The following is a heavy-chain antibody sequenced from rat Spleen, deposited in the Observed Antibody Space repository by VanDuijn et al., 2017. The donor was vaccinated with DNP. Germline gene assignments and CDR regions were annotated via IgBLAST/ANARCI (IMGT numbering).Heavy chain of an antibody. CDR3: ARGWADD. CDR2: ITNTGDSS. Sequence: EVQLVESGGGPVQPGRSLKLSCVASGFTFSNYWMTWIRQAPGKGLEWVASITNTGDSSSYPDSVKGRFTISRDNTKNTLYLQMNSLRSEDTATYYCARGWADDWGQGVMVTVSS. V-gene: IGHV5-31*01. J-gene: IGHJ2*01. CDR1: GFTFSNYW. D-gene: IGHD4-4*01.